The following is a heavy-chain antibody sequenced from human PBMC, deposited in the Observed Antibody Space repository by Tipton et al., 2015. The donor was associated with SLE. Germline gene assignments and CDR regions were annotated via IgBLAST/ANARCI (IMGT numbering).Heavy chain of an antibody. CDR2: IYPGDSDT. J-gene: IGHJ3*02. CDR3: ARRRGYSGYDSGDAFDI. V-gene: IGHV5-51*01. Sequence: VQLVQSGAEVKKPGESLRISCKGSGYSFTSYWIGWVRQMPGKGLEWMGIIYPGDSDTRYSPSFQGQVTISADKSISTAYLQWSSLKASDTAMYYCARRRGYSGYDSGDAFDIWGQGTMVTVSS. CDR1: GYSFTSYW. D-gene: IGHD5-12*01.